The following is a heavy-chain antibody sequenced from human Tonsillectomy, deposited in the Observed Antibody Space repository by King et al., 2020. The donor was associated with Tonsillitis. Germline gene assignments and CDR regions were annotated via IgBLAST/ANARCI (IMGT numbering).Heavy chain of an antibody. D-gene: IGHD3-22*01. CDR3: AKSSAEGYDAFDI. CDR1: GVSISRTGYS. Sequence: QLQESGSGLVKPSETLSLTCAVSGVSISRTGYSWSWIRQPPGKGLEWIGYIYETGSTDYNPSLESRVTISVDRSKNQFSLKLNSVTAADTAVYYCAKSSAEGYDAFDIWGQGTMVTVSS. V-gene: IGHV4-30-2*01. CDR2: IYETGST. J-gene: IGHJ3*02.